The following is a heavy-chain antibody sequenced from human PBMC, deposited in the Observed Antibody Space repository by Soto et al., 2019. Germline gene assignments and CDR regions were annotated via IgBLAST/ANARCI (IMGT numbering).Heavy chain of an antibody. CDR2: ISSSSSTI. D-gene: IGHD3-3*01. Sequence: GGSLRLSCAASGFTFSSYSMNWVRQAPGKGLEWVSYISSSSSTIYYADSVKGRFTISRDNAKNSLYLQMNSLRAEDTAVYYRARCPGTGLLEWFTLGAGNYMDVWGKGTTVTVSS. CDR3: ARCPGTGLLEWFTLGAGNYMDV. CDR1: GFTFSSYS. J-gene: IGHJ6*03. V-gene: IGHV3-48*01.